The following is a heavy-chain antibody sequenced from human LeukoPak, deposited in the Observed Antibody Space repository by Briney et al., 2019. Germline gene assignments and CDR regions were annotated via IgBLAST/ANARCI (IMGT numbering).Heavy chain of an antibody. J-gene: IGHJ4*02. CDR1: GGSISSYY. CDR3: ARGLNYYDSSGYYYVDY. D-gene: IGHD3-22*01. CDR2: IYYSGST. V-gene: IGHV4-59*01. Sequence: PSETLSLTCTVSGGSISSYYWNWIRQPPGKRLEWIGYIYYSGSTNYNPSLKSRVTISVDTSKNQFSLKLSPVTAADTAVYYCARGLNYYDSSGYYYVDYWGQGTLVTVSS.